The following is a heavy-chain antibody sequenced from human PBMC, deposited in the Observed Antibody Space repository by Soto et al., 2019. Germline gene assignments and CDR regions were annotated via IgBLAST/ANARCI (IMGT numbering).Heavy chain of an antibody. CDR1: XFMFENYA. V-gene: IGHV3-23*01. D-gene: IGHD2-8*01. Sequence: SXFMFENYAMIWVRHAPGKGLEWVATVRGNSYGAYYADSVRGRFIISRDNSKNTMSLQLNSLRDDDTAIYYCAKGKSENGVDWLDPWGPGTLVTVSS. J-gene: IGHJ5*02. CDR2: VRGNSYGA. CDR3: AKGKSENGVDWLDP.